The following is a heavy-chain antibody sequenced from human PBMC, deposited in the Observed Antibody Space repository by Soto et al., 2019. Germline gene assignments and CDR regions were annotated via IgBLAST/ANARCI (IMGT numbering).Heavy chain of an antibody. D-gene: IGHD6-13*01. CDR3: ARGATHGSSWYFWFDP. CDR1: GGTFSTYP. V-gene: IGHV1-69*01. Sequence: QVQLVQSGAEVRMPGSSVKVSCKASGGTFSTYPINWVRQAPGQGLEWMGGIIPLFGTTNYAQKFEGRVTITADESTRTAYMELSSLRAEDAAVYYCARGATHGSSWYFWFDPWGQGTLVTVSS. CDR2: IIPLFGTT. J-gene: IGHJ5*02.